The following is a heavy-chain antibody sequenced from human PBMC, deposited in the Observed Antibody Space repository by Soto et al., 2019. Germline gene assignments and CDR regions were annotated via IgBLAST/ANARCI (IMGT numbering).Heavy chain of an antibody. Sequence: QVQLVESGGGVVQPGRSLRLSCAASGFTFSRYGMHWVRQAPGKGLDWVAVISYNGGAQYYADAVKGLFTISRDNSRNTLYLQMNSLGPEDTAVYYCAKEPLEVSGRNAFNIWGQGTTVTASS. CDR3: AKEPLEVSGRNAFNI. V-gene: IGHV3-30*18. CDR2: ISYNGGAQ. J-gene: IGHJ3*02. D-gene: IGHD1-1*01. CDR1: GFTFSRYG.